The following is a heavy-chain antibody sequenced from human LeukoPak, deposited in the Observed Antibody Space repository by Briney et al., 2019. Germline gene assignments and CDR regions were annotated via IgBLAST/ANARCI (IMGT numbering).Heavy chain of an antibody. V-gene: IGHV4-59*12. J-gene: IGHJ3*02. CDR3: VADYYYVRHDAFDI. D-gene: IGHD3-10*02. CDR1: GGSISSYY. Sequence: PSETLSLTCTVSGGSISSYYWSWLRQPPGKGLEWIGYIYYSGSTNYNPSLKSRVTISVDTSKNQFSLKLSSVIAADTAVYYCVADYYYVRHDAFDIWGQGTMVTVSS. CDR2: IYYSGST.